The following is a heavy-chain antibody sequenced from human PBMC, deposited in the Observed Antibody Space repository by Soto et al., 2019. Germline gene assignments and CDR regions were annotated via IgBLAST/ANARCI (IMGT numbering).Heavy chain of an antibody. CDR3: ARASLLTGYYDYYYGMDV. CDR2: IYHSGST. V-gene: IGHV4-30-2*01. D-gene: IGHD3-9*01. CDR1: GGSISSGGHS. Sequence: PSETLSLTCAVSGGSISSGGHSWSWIRQPPGKGLEWIGYIYHSGSTYYNPSLKSRVTISVDRSKNQFSLKLSSVTAADTAVYYCARASLLTGYYDYYYGMDVWGQGTTVTVSS. J-gene: IGHJ6*02.